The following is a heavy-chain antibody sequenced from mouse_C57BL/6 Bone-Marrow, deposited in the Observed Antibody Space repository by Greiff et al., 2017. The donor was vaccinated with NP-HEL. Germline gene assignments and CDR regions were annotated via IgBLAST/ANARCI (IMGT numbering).Heavy chain of an antibody. D-gene: IGHD2-1*01. CDR3: AIKGGNYDSYWYFDV. CDR1: GYTFTSYW. Sequence: QVQLQQPGAELVKPGDSVKVSCKASGYTFTSYWMHWVKQRPGHGLEWIGRIHPSDSDTNYNQKFKGKATLTVDKSSSSAYMQLSSLTSEDSAVYYCAIKGGNYDSYWYFDVWGTGTTVTVSS. J-gene: IGHJ1*03. CDR2: IHPSDSDT. V-gene: IGHV1-74*01.